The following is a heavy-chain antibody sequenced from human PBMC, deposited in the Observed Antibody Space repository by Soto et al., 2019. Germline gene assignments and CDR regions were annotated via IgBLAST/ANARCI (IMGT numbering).Heavy chain of an antibody. V-gene: IGHV4-39*01. CDR1: GGSISSSSYY. Sequence: QLQLQESGPGLVKPSETLSLTCTVSGGSISSSSYYWGWIRQPPGKGLEWIGSIDYSGSTYYNPSLKSRVTISVDTSKNQFSLKLSSVTAADTAVYYCARRGYCSGGSCYPTPFDYWGQGTLVTVSS. CDR2: IDYSGST. J-gene: IGHJ4*02. D-gene: IGHD2-15*01. CDR3: ARRGYCSGGSCYPTPFDY.